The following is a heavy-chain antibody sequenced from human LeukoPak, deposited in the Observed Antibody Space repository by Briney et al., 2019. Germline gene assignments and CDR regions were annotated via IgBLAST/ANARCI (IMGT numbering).Heavy chain of an antibody. J-gene: IGHJ4*02. CDR1: GFTFSSYA. CDR2: ISYDGSNK. D-gene: IGHD2-2*01. CDR3: ARDGWDCSSTSCVPYFDY. Sequence: GGSLRLSCAASGFTFSSYAMHWVRQAPGKGLEWVAVISYDGSNKYYADSVKGRFTISRDNSKNTLYLQMNSLRAEDTAVYYCARDGWDCSSTSCVPYFDYWGQGTLVTVSS. V-gene: IGHV3-30-3*01.